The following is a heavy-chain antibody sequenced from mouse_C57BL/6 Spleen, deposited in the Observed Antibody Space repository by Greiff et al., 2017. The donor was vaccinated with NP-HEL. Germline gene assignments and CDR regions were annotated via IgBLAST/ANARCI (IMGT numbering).Heavy chain of an antibody. J-gene: IGHJ2*01. D-gene: IGHD2-4*01. CDR3: ARGDYEFDY. CDR1: GYTFTSYW. V-gene: IGHV1-61*01. CDR2: IYPSDSET. Sequence: VQLQQPGAELVRPGSSVKLSCKASGYTFTSYWMDRVKQRPGQGLEWIGNIYPSDSETHYNQKFKDKATLTVDKSSSTAYMQLSSLTSEDSAVYYCARGDYEFDYWGQGTTLTVSS.